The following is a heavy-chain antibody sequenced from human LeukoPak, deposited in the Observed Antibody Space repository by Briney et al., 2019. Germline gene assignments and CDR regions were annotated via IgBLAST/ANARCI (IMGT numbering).Heavy chain of an antibody. CDR2: IYYSGST. Sequence: SETLSLTCTVSGGSISSYYWSWIRQPPGKGLEWIGYIYYSGSTNYNPSLKNRVTISVDTSKNQFSLKLSSVTAADTAVYYCARIEVYGGYFDYWGQGTLVTVSS. CDR3: ARIEVYGGYFDY. CDR1: GGSISSYY. J-gene: IGHJ4*02. D-gene: IGHD4-23*01. V-gene: IGHV4-59*12.